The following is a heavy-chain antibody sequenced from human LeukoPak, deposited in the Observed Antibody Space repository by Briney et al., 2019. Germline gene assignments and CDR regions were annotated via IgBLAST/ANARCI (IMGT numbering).Heavy chain of an antibody. Sequence: GASVKVSCKASGGTFSSYAISWVLQAPGQGLEWMGGIIPIFGTANYAQKFQGRVTITADESTSTAYMELSSLRSEDTAVYYCARGPTGSPTGYYYYYMDVWGKGTTVTVSS. V-gene: IGHV1-69*13. CDR3: ARGPTGSPTGYYYYYMDV. J-gene: IGHJ6*03. CDR1: GGTFSSYA. D-gene: IGHD2-8*02. CDR2: IIPIFGTA.